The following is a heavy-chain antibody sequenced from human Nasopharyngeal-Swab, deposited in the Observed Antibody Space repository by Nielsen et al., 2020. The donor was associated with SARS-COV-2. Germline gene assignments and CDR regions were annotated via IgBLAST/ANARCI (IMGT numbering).Heavy chain of an antibody. CDR3: ARQDSSAYYYVFNY. V-gene: IGHV3-30*02. D-gene: IGHD3-22*01. CDR1: GFTFSSYA. Sequence: GESLKISCAASGFTFSSYAMNWVRQAPGKGLEWVAFIRYDGSDYYYADSVEGRFTISRDNSKNTLYLQLNSLRAEDTAVYYCARQDSSAYYYVFNYWGQGTLVIVSS. J-gene: IGHJ4*02. CDR2: IRYDGSDY.